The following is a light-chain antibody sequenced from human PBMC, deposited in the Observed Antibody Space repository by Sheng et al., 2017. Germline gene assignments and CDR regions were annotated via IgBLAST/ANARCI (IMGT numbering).Light chain of an antibody. CDR2: GAS. J-gene: IGKJ1*01. CDR1: QSVSSN. CDR3: QQYGISART. V-gene: IGKV3-15*01. Sequence: EIVMTQSPATLSVSPGERATLSCRASQSVSSNLAWYQQKPGQAPRLLIYGASTRATGIPARFSGSGSGTEFTLTISSLQSEDFAVYYCQQYGISARTFGQGTKVEIK.